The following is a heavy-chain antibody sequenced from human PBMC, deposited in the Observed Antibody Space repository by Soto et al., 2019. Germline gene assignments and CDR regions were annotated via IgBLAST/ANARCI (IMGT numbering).Heavy chain of an antibody. CDR3: ARHSRSPQKYFDY. J-gene: IGHJ4*02. CDR1: GGSISSYY. Sequence: SETLSLTCTVSGGSISSYYWSWIRQPPGKGLGWIGYICYSGSTNYNPSLKSRVTISVDTSKNQFSLKLSSVTAADTAVYYCARHSRSPQKYFDYWGQGTLVTVSS. V-gene: IGHV4-59*08. CDR2: ICYSGST.